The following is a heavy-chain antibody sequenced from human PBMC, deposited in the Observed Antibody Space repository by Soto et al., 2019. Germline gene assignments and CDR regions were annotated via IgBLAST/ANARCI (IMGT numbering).Heavy chain of an antibody. CDR3: ARVEYGGFEYFFDS. J-gene: IGHJ4*02. D-gene: IGHD5-12*01. CDR2: IHHGGTP. Sequence: SETLSLTCAVSGASISSGDYSWSWVRQPPGKGLEWIGHIHHGGTPYYKASLKSRVTISQDRSKNQFSLSLSSVTAADTAMYFCARVEYGGFEYFFDSWGQGILVTVSS. CDR1: GASISSGDYS. V-gene: IGHV4-30-2*01.